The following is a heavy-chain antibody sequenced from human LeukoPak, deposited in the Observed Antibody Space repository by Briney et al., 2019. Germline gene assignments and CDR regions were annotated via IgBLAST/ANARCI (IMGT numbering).Heavy chain of an antibody. Sequence: SQTLSLTCTVSGGSISSGDYYWSWIRQPQGKGLECIGYIYYSGSTYYNPSLKSRVTISVDTSKNQFSLKLSSVTAADTAVYYCAREIPILTGYPDYWGQGTLVTVSS. V-gene: IGHV4-30-4*01. D-gene: IGHD3-9*01. CDR1: GGSISSGDYY. CDR3: AREIPILTGYPDY. J-gene: IGHJ4*02. CDR2: IYYSGST.